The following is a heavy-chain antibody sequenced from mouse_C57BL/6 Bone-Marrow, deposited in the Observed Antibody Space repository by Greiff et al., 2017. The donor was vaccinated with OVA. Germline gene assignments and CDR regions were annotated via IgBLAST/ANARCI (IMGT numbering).Heavy chain of an antibody. Sequence: QVQLKQPGAELVKPGASVKMSCKASGYTFTSYWITWVKQRPGQGLEWIGDIYPGSGSTNYNEKFKSKATLTVDTSSSTAYMQLSSLTSEDSAVYYCARTADGYYFRFAYWGQGTLVTVSA. CDR2: IYPGSGST. J-gene: IGHJ3*01. V-gene: IGHV1-55*01. D-gene: IGHD2-3*01. CDR3: ARTADGYYFRFAY. CDR1: GYTFTSYW.